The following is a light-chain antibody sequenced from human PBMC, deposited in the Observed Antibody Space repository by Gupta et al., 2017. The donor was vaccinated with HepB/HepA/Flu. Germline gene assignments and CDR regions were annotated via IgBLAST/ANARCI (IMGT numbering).Light chain of an antibody. CDR2: QHS. Sequence: SLELTQPPSASVSPGQTASIPCSGDALGDKFVHWYQQKPGQSPVLVIYQHSNRPSGVPERFSGSNSWNTATLTIRETQAMDEDDYYCQVWDRNTVVFGGGTKLTVL. CDR1: ALGDKF. V-gene: IGLV3-1*01. J-gene: IGLJ2*01. CDR3: QVWDRNTVV.